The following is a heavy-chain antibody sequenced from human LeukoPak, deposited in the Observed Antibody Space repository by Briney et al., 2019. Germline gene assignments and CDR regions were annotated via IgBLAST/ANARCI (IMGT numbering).Heavy chain of an antibody. D-gene: IGHD3-22*01. CDR1: GYTFTSYD. J-gene: IGHJ4*02. Sequence: ASVKVSCKASGYTFTSYDINWVRQAPGQGLEWMGWMNSNSGNTGYAQKFQGRLTITRITSISTAYMELSSLRSEDTAVYYCAREKDFYDSSGYYYKMVDYWGQGTLVTVSS. CDR2: MNSNSGNT. V-gene: IGHV1-8*03. CDR3: AREKDFYDSSGYYYKMVDY.